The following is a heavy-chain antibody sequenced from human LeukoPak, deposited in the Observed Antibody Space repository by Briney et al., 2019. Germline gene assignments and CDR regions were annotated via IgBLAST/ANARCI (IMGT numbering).Heavy chain of an antibody. D-gene: IGHD3-22*01. CDR1: GFTVSSNY. CDR3: AREYYDSSGYKNDY. Sequence: GGSLRLSCAASGFTVSSNYMSWVRQAPGKGLEWVSVIYSGGSTYYADSVKGRFTISRDNSKNTLYLQMNSLRAEDTAVYYCAREYYDSSGYKNDYWGQGILVTVSS. V-gene: IGHV3-66*02. CDR2: IYSGGST. J-gene: IGHJ4*02.